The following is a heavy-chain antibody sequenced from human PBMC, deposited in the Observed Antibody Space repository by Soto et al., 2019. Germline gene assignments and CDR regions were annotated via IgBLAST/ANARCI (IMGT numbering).Heavy chain of an antibody. CDR1: GSTFSSYW. J-gene: IGHJ4*02. CDR2: IKQDGSER. CDR3: AREKRANGYFGY. D-gene: IGHD6-25*01. V-gene: IGHV3-7*01. Sequence: PGGSLRLSCAASGSTFSSYWMSWVRQAPGKGLEWVANIKQDGSERYYVDSVNGRFTISRDNAKNSLYVQMNSLRAEDTAVYYCAREKRANGYFGYWGQGTLVTVSS.